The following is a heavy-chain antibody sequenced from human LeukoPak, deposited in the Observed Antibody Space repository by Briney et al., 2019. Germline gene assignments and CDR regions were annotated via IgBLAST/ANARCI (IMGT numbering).Heavy chain of an antibody. J-gene: IGHJ3*02. Sequence: GRSLRLSCAASGFTFSNYAMNWVRRAPGQGLEWVSSISSSSSDVYYTDSVKGRFTISRDNAKNSLYLQMNSLRAEDTAVYYCVTDYGGSSGAFDIWGQGTMVTVSS. CDR3: VTDYGGSSGAFDI. V-gene: IGHV3-21*01. CDR2: ISSSSSDV. CDR1: GFTFSNYA. D-gene: IGHD4-23*01.